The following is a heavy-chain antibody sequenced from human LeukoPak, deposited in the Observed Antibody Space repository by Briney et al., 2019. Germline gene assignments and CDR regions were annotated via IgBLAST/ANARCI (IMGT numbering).Heavy chain of an antibody. CDR1: GFTFSSYG. V-gene: IGHV3-33*01. J-gene: IGHJ4*02. CDR3: ARGTDWNYSFDF. D-gene: IGHD1-7*01. CDR2: IWYDGNNK. Sequence: GGSLRLSCAVSGFTFSSYGMHWVRQAPGKGLEWVAGIWYDGNNKNYGDSVKGRFTISRDNSKNTLYLQLNRLRAEDTAVYYCARGTDWNYSFDFWGQGTLVTVSS.